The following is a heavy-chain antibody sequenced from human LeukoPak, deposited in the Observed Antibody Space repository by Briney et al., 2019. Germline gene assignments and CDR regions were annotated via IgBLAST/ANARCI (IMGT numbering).Heavy chain of an antibody. V-gene: IGHV3-30*18. Sequence: PGGSLRLSCAAPGFTFSSYGMHWVRQAPGKGLEWVAVISYDGSNKYYADSVKGRFTISRDNSKNTLYLQMNSLRAEDTAVYYCAKDQASGVVVTAILDYWGQGTLVTVSS. CDR2: ISYDGSNK. J-gene: IGHJ4*02. CDR1: GFTFSSYG. D-gene: IGHD2-21*02. CDR3: AKDQASGVVVTAILDY.